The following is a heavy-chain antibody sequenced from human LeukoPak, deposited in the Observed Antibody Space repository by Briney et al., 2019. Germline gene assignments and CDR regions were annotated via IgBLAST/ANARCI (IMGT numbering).Heavy chain of an antibody. CDR1: GGSISSYY. D-gene: IGHD3-22*01. CDR2: IYYSGST. CDR3: ARDYAYYYDSSGYH. Sequence: PSETLSLTCTVSGGSISSYYWSWIRQPPGKGLEWIGYIYYSGSTNYNPSLKSRVTISVDTSKNQFSLKLSSVTAADTAVYYCARDYAYYYDSSGYHRGQGTLVTVSS. V-gene: IGHV4-59*01. J-gene: IGHJ4*02.